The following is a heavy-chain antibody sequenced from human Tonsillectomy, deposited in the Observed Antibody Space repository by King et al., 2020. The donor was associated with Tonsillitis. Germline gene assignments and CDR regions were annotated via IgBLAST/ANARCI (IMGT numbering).Heavy chain of an antibody. CDR3: ARGGRDFQH. CDR2: IFYTGST. CDR1: GGSIRSYY. J-gene: IGHJ1*01. Sequence: VQLQESGPGLVKPSETLSLTCTVSGGSIRSYYWSWIRQPPGKGLEWSGYIFYTGSTNYNPSLKSRVTISLDMSKNQLFLKLNSVTAADTAVYYCARGGRDFQHWGQGTLVTVSS. V-gene: IGHV4-59*01. D-gene: IGHD1-26*01.